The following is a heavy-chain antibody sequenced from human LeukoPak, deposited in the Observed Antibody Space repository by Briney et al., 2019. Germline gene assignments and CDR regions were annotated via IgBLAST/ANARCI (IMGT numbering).Heavy chain of an antibody. V-gene: IGHV4-4*02. CDR3: ARAATGYFRWDY. CDR2: IYHSGST. D-gene: IGHD5-12*01. Sequence: TLSLTCSVSGVSIRINNWWSWVRQPPGKGLEWIGEIYHSGSTNYNPSLKSRVTISVDNSKNQFSLKLTSVTAADTAVYYCARAATGYFRWDYWGQGTLVTVSS. CDR1: GVSIRINNW. J-gene: IGHJ4*02.